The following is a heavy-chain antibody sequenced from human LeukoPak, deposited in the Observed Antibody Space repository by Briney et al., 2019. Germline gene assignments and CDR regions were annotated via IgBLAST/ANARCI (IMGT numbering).Heavy chain of an antibody. CDR3: AKDLLRYYYDSSGYYPTIFDY. CDR2: ISYDGSNK. V-gene: IGHV3-30*18. Sequence: GRSLRLSCAASGFTFSSYGMHWVRQAPGKGLEWVAVISYDGSNKYYADSVKGRFTISRDNSKNTLYLQMNSLRAEDTAVYYCAKDLLRYYYDSSGYYPTIFDYWGQGTLVTVSS. D-gene: IGHD3-22*01. CDR1: GFTFSSYG. J-gene: IGHJ4*02.